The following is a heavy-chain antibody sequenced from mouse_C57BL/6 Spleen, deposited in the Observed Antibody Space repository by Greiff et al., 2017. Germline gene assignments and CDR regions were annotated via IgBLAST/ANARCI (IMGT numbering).Heavy chain of an antibody. CDR2: IDPNSGGT. Sequence: VQLQQPGAELVKPGASVQLSCKASGYTFTSYWMHWVKQRPGRGLEWIGRIDPNSGGTKYNEKFKSTATLTADKPSSTAYMQLSSLTSEDAAVYYGAIDSEGYDYYAMDYWGQGTSVTVSS. CDR3: AIDSEGYDYYAMDY. J-gene: IGHJ4*01. D-gene: IGHD3-2*02. V-gene: IGHV1-72*01. CDR1: GYTFTSYW.